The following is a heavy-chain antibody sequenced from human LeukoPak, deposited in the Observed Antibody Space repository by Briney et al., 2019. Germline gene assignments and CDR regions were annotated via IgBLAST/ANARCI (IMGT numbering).Heavy chain of an antibody. CDR3: ARHSGSVSGELLGDY. J-gene: IGHJ4*02. CDR2: IYPGESDI. CDR1: GYTFTNYW. Sequence: GESLKISCKGSGYTFTNYWIGWVRQMPGKGLEWMGIIYPGESDIRYSPSFQGQVTISADKSISTAYLQWSSLKASDTAMYYCARHSGSVSGELLGDYWGQGTLVTVSS. V-gene: IGHV5-51*01. D-gene: IGHD1-26*01.